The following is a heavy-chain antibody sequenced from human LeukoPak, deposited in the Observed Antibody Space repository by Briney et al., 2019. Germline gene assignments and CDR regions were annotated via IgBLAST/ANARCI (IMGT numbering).Heavy chain of an antibody. V-gene: IGHV1-46*01. D-gene: IGHD6-13*01. CDR2: ISPSGGST. Sequence: GASVKVSCKAFGYTFTSNYMHWVRQAPGQGPEWMGVISPSGGSTTYAQKFQGRVALTRDMSTSTDYLELSSLRSEDTAVYYCARGDSSWLAFDYWGQGTLVTVSS. CDR3: ARGDSSWLAFDY. CDR1: GYTFTSNY. J-gene: IGHJ4*02.